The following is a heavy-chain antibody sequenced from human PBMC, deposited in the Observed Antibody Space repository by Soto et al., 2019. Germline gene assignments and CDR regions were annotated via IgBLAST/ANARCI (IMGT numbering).Heavy chain of an antibody. J-gene: IGHJ6*04. CDR1: GFTFSSDA. D-gene: IGHD3-9*01. CDR2: IRSRGRST. CDR3: AKDPIFTGYENYYCYGMDV. Sequence: GGSLRLSCAASGFTFSSDAISWLRQAPGKGLEWVSGIRSRGRSTYNGDCVKGRFTISRDNSKNTLYLQMNSLRAEDTAVYYCAKDPIFTGYENYYCYGMDVWGEGTTVTVPQ. V-gene: IGHV3-23*01.